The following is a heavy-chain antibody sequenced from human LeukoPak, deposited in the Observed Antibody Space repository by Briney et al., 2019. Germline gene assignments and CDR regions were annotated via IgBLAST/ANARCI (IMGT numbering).Heavy chain of an antibody. Sequence: RASVTVSCTASGYTFTSYGISWVRQAPGQGLEWMGWISAYNGNTNYAQKLQGRVTMTTDTSTSTAYMELRSLRSDDTAVYYCARGGMMTTVTTGWFDPWGQGTLVTVSS. J-gene: IGHJ5*02. CDR3: ARGGMMTTVTTGWFDP. CDR2: ISAYNGNT. D-gene: IGHD4-17*01. V-gene: IGHV1-18*01. CDR1: GYTFTSYG.